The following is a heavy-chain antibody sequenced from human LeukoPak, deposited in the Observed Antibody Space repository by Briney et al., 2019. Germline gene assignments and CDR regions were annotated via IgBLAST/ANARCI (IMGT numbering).Heavy chain of an antibody. CDR2: IIPIFGTA. Sequence: SVTVSCNASGGTFSSYAISWVRQAPGQGIEWMGGIIPIFGTANYAKKFQDRVTTTTDESTSTAYTELSSLRSEDTAVYYCARVPLVGGAFDIWGQGTMVTVSS. J-gene: IGHJ3*02. D-gene: IGHD2-2*01. V-gene: IGHV1-69*05. CDR1: GGTFSSYA. CDR3: ARVPLVGGAFDI.